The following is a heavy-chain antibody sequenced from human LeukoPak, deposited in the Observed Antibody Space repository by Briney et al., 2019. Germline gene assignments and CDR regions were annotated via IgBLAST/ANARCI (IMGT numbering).Heavy chain of an antibody. V-gene: IGHV1-69*05. CDR1: GGTFSSYA. CDR2: IIPIFGTA. Sequence: SVKVSCKASGGTFSSYAISWVRQAPGQGLEWMGGIIPIFGTANYAQKFQGRVTITTDESTSTAYMELSSLRSGDTAVYYCARGEYSSSWFDPWGQGTLVTVSS. D-gene: IGHD6-6*01. CDR3: ARGEYSSSWFDP. J-gene: IGHJ5*02.